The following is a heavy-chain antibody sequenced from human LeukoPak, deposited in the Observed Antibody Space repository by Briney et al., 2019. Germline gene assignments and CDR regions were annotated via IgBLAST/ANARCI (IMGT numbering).Heavy chain of an antibody. J-gene: IGHJ4*02. CDR2: IKQDGSEK. D-gene: IGHD6-19*01. V-gene: IGHV3-7*01. Sequence: GGSLRLSCEASGFTFDDYGMSWVRQAPGKGLEWVANIKQDGSEKYYVDSVKGRFTISRDNAKNSLYLQMNSLRAEDTAVYYCASGFIRYVAGPVVYWGQGTLVTVSS. CDR3: ASGFIRYVAGPVVY. CDR1: GFTFDDYG.